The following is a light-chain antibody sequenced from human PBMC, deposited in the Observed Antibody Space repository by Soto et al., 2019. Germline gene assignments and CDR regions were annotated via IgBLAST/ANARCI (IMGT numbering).Light chain of an antibody. V-gene: IGKV3-15*01. CDR3: QQYNNWPYT. CDR1: QSVSSN. J-gene: IGKJ2*01. Sequence: EIVMTQSPATLSVSPWERAALSCRASQSVSSNFAWYRQKPGQAPRLLIYGASTRATGVPARFSGSGSGTDFTLTISSLQSEDFAVYYYQQYNNWPYTFGQGTKLEIK. CDR2: GAS.